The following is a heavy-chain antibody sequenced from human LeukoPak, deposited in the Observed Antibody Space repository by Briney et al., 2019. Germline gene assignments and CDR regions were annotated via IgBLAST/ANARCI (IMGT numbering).Heavy chain of an antibody. D-gene: IGHD2-15*01. CDR1: GYTFTDYY. V-gene: IGHV1-2*02. CDR2: INPNSGGT. CDR3: ARSRVVAARDY. Sequence: ASVKVSCKASGYTFTDYYIHWVRQAPGQGLEWMGWINPNSGGTNYAQKLQGRVTMTTDTSTSTAYMELRSLRSDDTAVYYCARSRVVAARDYWGQGTLVTVSS. J-gene: IGHJ4*02.